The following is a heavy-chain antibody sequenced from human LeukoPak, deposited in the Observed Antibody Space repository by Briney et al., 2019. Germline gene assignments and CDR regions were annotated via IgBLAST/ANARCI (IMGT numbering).Heavy chain of an antibody. J-gene: IGHJ3*02. V-gene: IGHV4-34*01. CDR3: ARNGWVAARTLGAFDI. CDR2: INHSGST. Sequence: SETLSLTCAVYGGSFSGYYWSWIRQPPGKGLEWIGEINHSGSTNYNPFLKSRVTISVDTSKNQFSLKLSSVTAADTAVYYCARNGWVAARTLGAFDIWGQGTMVTVSS. D-gene: IGHD6-19*01. CDR1: GGSFSGYY.